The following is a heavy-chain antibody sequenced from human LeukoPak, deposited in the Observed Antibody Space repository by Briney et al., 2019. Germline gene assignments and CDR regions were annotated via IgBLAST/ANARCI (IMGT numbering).Heavy chain of an antibody. V-gene: IGHV3-74*01. D-gene: IGHD1-1*01. CDR1: GFTFNTYW. Sequence: GGSLRLSCAASGFTFNTYWMYWVRQAPGKGLVWVSHINSDGSIVNYGDSVKGRFTISRDNAKNTLYLQMNSLRADNTALYFCSRGRNWDDGDYWGQGTLVTVSS. CDR2: INSDGSIV. J-gene: IGHJ4*02. CDR3: SRGRNWDDGDY.